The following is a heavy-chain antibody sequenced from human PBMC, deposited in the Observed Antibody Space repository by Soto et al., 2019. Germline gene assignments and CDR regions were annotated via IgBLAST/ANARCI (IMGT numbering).Heavy chain of an antibody. D-gene: IGHD2-2*01. CDR2: IIPIFGTA. J-gene: IGHJ6*02. Sequence: QVQLVQSGAEVKKPGSSVKVSCKASGGTFSSYAISWVRQAPGQGLEWMGGIIPIFGTANYAQKFQGRVMITADESTSTAYMELSSLRSEDTAVYYCARRAGYCSSTSCPDYYYYGMDVWGQGTTVTVSS. CDR1: GGTFSSYA. V-gene: IGHV1-69*01. CDR3: ARRAGYCSSTSCPDYYYYGMDV.